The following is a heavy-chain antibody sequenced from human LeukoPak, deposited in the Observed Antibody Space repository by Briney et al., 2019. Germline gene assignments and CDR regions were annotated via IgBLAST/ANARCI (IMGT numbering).Heavy chain of an antibody. CDR1: GFSFSSFT. J-gene: IGHJ4*02. CDR2: TSDSGGST. D-gene: IGHD6-6*01. V-gene: IGHV3-23*01. Sequence: GGSLRLSCAASGFSFSSFTMSWVRQAPGKGLEWVSTTSDSGGSTFYADSVKGRFTISRDNAKNMVYLQMNSLRAEDTALYYCTSQTYSSSPSVGYWGQGTLVTVSS. CDR3: TSQTYSSSPSVGY.